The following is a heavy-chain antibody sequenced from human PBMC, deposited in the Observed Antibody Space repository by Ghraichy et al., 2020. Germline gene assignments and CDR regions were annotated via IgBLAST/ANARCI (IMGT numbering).Heavy chain of an antibody. CDR3: ARGGGPYYYGMDV. Sequence: GESLNISCAASEFIVSSNYMSWVRQAPGKGLEWVSLIYSSGSTNYADSVKGRFTISRDNSKNTLYLQMNSLRAEDTAVYYCARGGGPYYYGMDVWGQGTTVTVSS. J-gene: IGHJ6*02. V-gene: IGHV3-53*01. CDR1: EFIVSSNY. CDR2: IYSSGST.